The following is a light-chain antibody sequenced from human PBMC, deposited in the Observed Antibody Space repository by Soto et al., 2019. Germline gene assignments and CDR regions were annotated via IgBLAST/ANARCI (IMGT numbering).Light chain of an antibody. CDR3: QQYGSSPIT. V-gene: IGKV3D-20*01. CDR2: DAS. J-gene: IGKJ5*01. Sequence: VVLTQSPSTLSVSRGERSAVSGLARESVSSNQLAWYQQKPGLAPRLLIYDASSRASGIPERFSGSGSGTGFSLTISSLEPEDSAVYYCQQYGSSPITFGQGTRLEIK. CDR1: ESVSSNQ.